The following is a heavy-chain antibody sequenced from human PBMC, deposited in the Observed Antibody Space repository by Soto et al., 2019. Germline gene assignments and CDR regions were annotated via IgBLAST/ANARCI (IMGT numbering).Heavy chain of an antibody. J-gene: IGHJ4*02. D-gene: IGHD3-10*01. Sequence: LSLTCTVSGGSIRSGSHYWSWIRQHPGKGLEWIGYIYYSGSTYYNPSLKRRITISISTSKNQFSLKLTSVTAADTAVYYCSSEWGDGIDYWGQGTLVTVSS. CDR3: SSEWGDGIDY. CDR1: GGSIRSGSHY. V-gene: IGHV4-31*03. CDR2: IYYSGST.